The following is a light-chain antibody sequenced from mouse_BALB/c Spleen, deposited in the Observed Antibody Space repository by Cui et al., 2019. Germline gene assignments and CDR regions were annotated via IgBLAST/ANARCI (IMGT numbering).Light chain of an antibody. V-gene: IGKV4-68*01. CDR3: QQWSSNPIT. CDR1: SSVSY. CDR2: LTS. Sequence: QIVPTQSPALMSASPGEKVTMTCSASSSVSYMYWYQQKPRSSPKPWIYLTSNLASGVPARFSGSGSGTSYSLTISSMEAEDAATYYCQQWSSNPITFGAGTKLELK. J-gene: IGKJ5*01.